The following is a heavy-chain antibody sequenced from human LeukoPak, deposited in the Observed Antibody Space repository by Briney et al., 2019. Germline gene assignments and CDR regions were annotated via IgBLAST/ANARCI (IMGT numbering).Heavy chain of an antibody. J-gene: IGHJ4*02. CDR3: ARDPGYTSDWYGGYFDY. CDR1: GYTLTELS. D-gene: IGHD6-19*01. CDR2: FDPEDGET. Sequence: ASVKVSCKVSGYTLTELSMHWVRQAPGKGLEGRGGFDPEDGETIYAQKFEGRVTMTEDTSTDTAYMELSSLRSDDTAVYYCARDPGYTSDWYGGYFDYWGQGTLVTVSS. V-gene: IGHV1-24*01.